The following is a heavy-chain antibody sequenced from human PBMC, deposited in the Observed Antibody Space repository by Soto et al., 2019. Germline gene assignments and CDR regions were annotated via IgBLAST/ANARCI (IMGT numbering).Heavy chain of an antibody. J-gene: IGHJ6*03. D-gene: IGHD3-10*01. CDR1: GGSFSGYY. Sequence: ASETLSLTCAVYGGSFSGYYWSWIRQPPGKGLEWIGEINHSGSTNYNPSLKSRVTISVDTSKNQFSLKLSSVTAADTAVYYCARLSRITMVRGAPPSYYYYMDVWGKGTTVTVSS. CDR3: ARLSRITMVRGAPPSYYYYMDV. V-gene: IGHV4-34*01. CDR2: INHSGST.